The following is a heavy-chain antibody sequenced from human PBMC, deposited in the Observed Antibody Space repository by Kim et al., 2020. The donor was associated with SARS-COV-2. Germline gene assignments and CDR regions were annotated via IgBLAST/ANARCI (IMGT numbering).Heavy chain of an antibody. CDR2: TYYRSKWYN. V-gene: IGHV6-1*01. Sequence: SQTLSLTCAISGDSVSSNSAAWNWIRQSPSRGLEWLGRTYYRSKWYNDYAVSVKSRITINPDTSKNQFSLQLNSVTPEDTAVYYCASSNYDFWSGYYSFDYWGQGTLVTVSS. J-gene: IGHJ4*02. CDR1: GDSVSSNSAA. CDR3: ASSNYDFWSGYYSFDY. D-gene: IGHD3-3*01.